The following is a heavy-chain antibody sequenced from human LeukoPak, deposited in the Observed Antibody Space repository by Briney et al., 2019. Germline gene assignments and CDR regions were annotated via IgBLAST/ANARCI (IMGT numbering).Heavy chain of an antibody. CDR2: IIPIFGTA. J-gene: IGHJ5*02. D-gene: IGHD3-10*01. CDR3: ARDRLWFGELLVFDP. Sequence: ASVKVSCKASGGTFSSYAISWVRQAPGQGLEWMGGIIPIFGTANYAQKFQGRVTITADKSTSTAYIELSSLRSEDTAVYYCARDRLWFGELLVFDPWGQGTLVTVSS. V-gene: IGHV1-69*06. CDR1: GGTFSSYA.